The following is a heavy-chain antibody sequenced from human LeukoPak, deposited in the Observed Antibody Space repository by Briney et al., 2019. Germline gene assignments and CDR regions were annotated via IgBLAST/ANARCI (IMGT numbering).Heavy chain of an antibody. Sequence: SETLSLTCTVSGYSISSGYYWGWIRQPPGKGLEWIGIIYHTGTTYYNSSLKSRVTISVDTSKNQFSLKLNFVTAADTAVYYCARDRSGSRAFDYWGQGTLVTVSS. CDR3: ARDRSGSRAFDY. V-gene: IGHV4-38-2*02. J-gene: IGHJ4*02. D-gene: IGHD3-22*01. CDR1: GYSISSGYY. CDR2: IYHTGTT.